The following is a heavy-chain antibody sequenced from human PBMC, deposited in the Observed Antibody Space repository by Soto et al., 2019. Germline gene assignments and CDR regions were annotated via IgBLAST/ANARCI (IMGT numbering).Heavy chain of an antibody. Sequence: SETLSLTCSVSGDSISTYYWSWIRQSAGKGLEWIGRTYISGDTNYNPSLKSRVTMSVDTSKNQLSLKLRSVTAADTAVYYCAXEYTETVDGPTPFYFDYWGQGTPVTVSS. CDR1: GDSISTYY. D-gene: IGHD6-19*01. CDR2: TYISGDT. J-gene: IGHJ4*02. CDR3: AXEYTETVDGPTPFYFDY. V-gene: IGHV4-4*07.